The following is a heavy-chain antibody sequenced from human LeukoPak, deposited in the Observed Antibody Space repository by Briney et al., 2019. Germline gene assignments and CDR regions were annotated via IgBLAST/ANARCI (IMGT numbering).Heavy chain of an antibody. Sequence: ASVKVSCKASGYTFTSYGISWVRQAPGQGLEWMGWISAYNGNTNYAQKLQGRVTMTTDASTSTAYMELRSLRSDDTAVYYCARAIAVAGPNMNWGQGTLVTVSS. CDR2: ISAYNGNT. CDR1: GYTFTSYG. CDR3: ARAIAVAGPNMN. J-gene: IGHJ4*02. D-gene: IGHD6-19*01. V-gene: IGHV1-18*01.